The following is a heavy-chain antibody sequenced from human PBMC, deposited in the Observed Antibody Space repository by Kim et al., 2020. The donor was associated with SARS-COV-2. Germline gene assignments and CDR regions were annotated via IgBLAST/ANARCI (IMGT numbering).Heavy chain of an antibody. CDR3: ARVPYGSHFITIYRYGMDV. CDR2: IYYSGST. V-gene: IGHV4-31*03. J-gene: IGHJ6*02. CDR1: GGSISSGGYY. Sequence: SETLSLTCTVSGGSISSGGYYWSWIRQHPGKGLEWIGYIYYSGSTYYNPSLKSRVTISVDTSKNQFSLKLSSVTAADTAVYYWARVPYGSHFITIYRYGMDVWGQGTTVTVSS. D-gene: IGHD3-3*01.